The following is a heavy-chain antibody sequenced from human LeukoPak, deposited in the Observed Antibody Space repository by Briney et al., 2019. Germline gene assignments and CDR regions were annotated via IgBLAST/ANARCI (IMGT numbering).Heavy chain of an antibody. CDR3: ARAVVVAPVGYYYYMDV. V-gene: IGHV1-18*01. D-gene: IGHD2-15*01. CDR2: ISAYNGNT. CDR1: GYTFTSYG. Sequence: ASVKVSCKASGYTFTSYGISWVRQAPGQGLEWMGWISAYNGNTNYAQKLQGRVTMTTDTSTSTAYMELRSLRSDDTAVYYCARAVVVAPVGYYYYMDVWGKGPTVTVSS. J-gene: IGHJ6*03.